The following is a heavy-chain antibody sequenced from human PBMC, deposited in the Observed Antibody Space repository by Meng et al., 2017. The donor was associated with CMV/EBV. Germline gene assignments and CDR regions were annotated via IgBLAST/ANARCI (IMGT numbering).Heavy chain of an antibody. CDR1: GYSISSGYY. Sequence: SETLSLTCTVSGYSISSGYYWGWIRQPPGKGLEWIGSIYHSGSTYYNPSLKSRVTISVDTSKNQFSLKLSSVTAADTAVYYCAKDIVVVPAALDYWGQGTLVTVSS. CDR2: IYHSGST. V-gene: IGHV4-38-2*02. D-gene: IGHD2-2*01. CDR3: AKDIVVVPAALDY. J-gene: IGHJ4*02.